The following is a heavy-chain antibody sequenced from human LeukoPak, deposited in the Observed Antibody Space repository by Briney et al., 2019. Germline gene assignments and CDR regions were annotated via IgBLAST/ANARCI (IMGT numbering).Heavy chain of an antibody. Sequence: AEPLSLPCALYGGLYSGYHGLCPPEAPGEAGVWLGDVGQSGLTNYKPRLKSRLTISLDMSKNQFSLGLTSVTAADRAVYCCARGGGPNNYWFDPGGEGTLVTVS. D-gene: IGHD4-23*01. V-gene: IGHV4-34*01. CDR3: ARGGGPNNYWFDP. CDR2: VGQSGLT. CDR1: GGLYSGYH. J-gene: IGHJ5*02.